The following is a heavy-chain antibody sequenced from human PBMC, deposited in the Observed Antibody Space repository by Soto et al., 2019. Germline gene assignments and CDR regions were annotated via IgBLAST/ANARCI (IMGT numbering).Heavy chain of an antibody. V-gene: IGHV3-48*03. Sequence: EVQLVEPGGGLVQPGASLRLSCAASGFSFSNYEMNWVRQAPGKGLEWVAYISSSGTTVHYADSVGGRFTVSRDNARNSLYLQMNTLRVEDTALYYCARDRAAGGYWGQGTLVTVSS. J-gene: IGHJ4*02. D-gene: IGHD6-13*01. CDR3: ARDRAAGGY. CDR1: GFSFSNYE. CDR2: ISSSGTTV.